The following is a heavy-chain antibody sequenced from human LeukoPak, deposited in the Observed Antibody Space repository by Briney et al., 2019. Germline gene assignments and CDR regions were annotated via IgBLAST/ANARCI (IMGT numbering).Heavy chain of an antibody. CDR3: ARDLGDYDSSGYYYNYFDY. V-gene: IGHV3-21*01. J-gene: IGHJ4*02. CDR2: ISSSSSYI. Sequence: GGSLRLSCAASGFTFSSYSMNWVRQARGKGLEWVSSISSSSSYIYYADSVKDRFTISRDNAKNSLYLQMNSLRAEDTAVYYCARDLGDYDSSGYYYNYFDYWGQGTLVTVSS. D-gene: IGHD3-22*01. CDR1: GFTFSSYS.